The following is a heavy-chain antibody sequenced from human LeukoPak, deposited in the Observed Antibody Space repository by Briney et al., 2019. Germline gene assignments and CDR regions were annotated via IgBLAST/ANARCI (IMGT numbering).Heavy chain of an antibody. CDR2: ISGSGGTT. D-gene: IGHD2-8*01. V-gene: IGHV3-23*01. J-gene: IGHJ4*02. CDR3: AKDKYCTNGICYFDY. Sequence: GGSLRLSCAASGFTFSSYAMSWVRQAPGKELEWVSGISGSGGTTYYADSVKGRSTISRDKSKNTLYLQMDSLRAEDTAVYYCAKDKYCTNGICYFDYWGQGTLVTVSS. CDR1: GFTFSSYA.